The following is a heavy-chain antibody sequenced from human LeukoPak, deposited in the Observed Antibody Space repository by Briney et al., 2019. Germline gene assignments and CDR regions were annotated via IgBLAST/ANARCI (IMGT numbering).Heavy chain of an antibody. D-gene: IGHD3-10*01. Sequence: GGSLRLSCAASEFTFSSYAMSWVRQAPGKGLEWVSAISGSGGSTYYADSVKGRFTISRDNSKNTLYLQMNSLRAEDTAVYYCPKDGVRGFGDLPNYFDYWGQGTLVTVSS. CDR1: EFTFSSYA. V-gene: IGHV3-23*01. CDR2: ISGSGGST. J-gene: IGHJ4*02. CDR3: PKDGVRGFGDLPNYFDY.